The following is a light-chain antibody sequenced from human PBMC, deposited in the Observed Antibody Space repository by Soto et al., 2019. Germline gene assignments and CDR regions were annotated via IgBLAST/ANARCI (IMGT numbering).Light chain of an antibody. Sequence: DIQMTQSPSSLAASVGDRVTISCRASQIISTYLNWYQQKPGQVPTLLIYGASSLQSGVPSRFSASGSGTDFTLSISSLQREDFATYYCQQSYSTPHTFGQGTKLEIK. J-gene: IGKJ2*01. CDR2: GAS. V-gene: IGKV1-39*01. CDR3: QQSYSTPHT. CDR1: QIISTY.